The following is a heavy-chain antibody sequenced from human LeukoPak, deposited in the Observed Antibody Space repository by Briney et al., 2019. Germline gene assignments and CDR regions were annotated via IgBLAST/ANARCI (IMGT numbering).Heavy chain of an antibody. J-gene: IGHJ5*02. CDR1: GYTFTGYY. Sequence: GASVKVSCRASGYTFTGYYMHWVRQAPGQGLEWMGWINPNSGGTNYAQKFQGRVTMTRDTSISTAYMELSRLRSDDTAVYYCARLMYSSGWKWFDPWGQGTLVTVSS. CDR3: ARLMYSSGWKWFDP. CDR2: INPNSGGT. D-gene: IGHD6-19*01. V-gene: IGHV1-2*02.